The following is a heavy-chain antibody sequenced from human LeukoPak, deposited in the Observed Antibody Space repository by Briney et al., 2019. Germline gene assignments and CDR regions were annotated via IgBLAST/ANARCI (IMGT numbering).Heavy chain of an antibody. CDR2: ISSSGSTI. Sequence: PGGSLRLSCAASGFTFSDYYMSWIRQAPGKGLEWVSYISSSGSTIYYADSVKGRFTISRDNAKNSLYLQMNSLRAEDTAVYYCASPGSDYGDPRSAFDIWGQGTMVTVSS. D-gene: IGHD4-17*01. CDR1: GFTFSDYY. V-gene: IGHV3-11*04. CDR3: ASPGSDYGDPRSAFDI. J-gene: IGHJ3*02.